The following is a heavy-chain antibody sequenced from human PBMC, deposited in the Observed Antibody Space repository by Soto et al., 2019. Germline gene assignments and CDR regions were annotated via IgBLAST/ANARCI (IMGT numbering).Heavy chain of an antibody. V-gene: IGHV3-23*01. CDR3: TKEPVGPDWYFDL. J-gene: IGHJ2*01. CDR1: GFTFRSYA. CDR2: ISGSGIST. Sequence: DVQLLESGGGLVQPGGSLRLYCAASGFTFRSYAISWVREAPGKGLEWVSGISGSGISTHYADSVKGRFTVSRDNSKNTLYLQMNSLRAEDTAVYNCTKEPVGPDWYFDLWVRGTLVTVSS.